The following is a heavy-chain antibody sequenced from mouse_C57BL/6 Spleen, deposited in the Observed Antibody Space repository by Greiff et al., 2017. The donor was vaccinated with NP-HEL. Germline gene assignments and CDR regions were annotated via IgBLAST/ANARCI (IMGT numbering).Heavy chain of an antibody. D-gene: IGHD1-1*01. CDR1: GYTFTSYW. V-gene: IGHV1-61*01. J-gene: IGHJ1*03. CDR3: ARGGSSYDWYFEV. Sequence: QVQLQQPGAELVRPGSSVKLSCKASGYTFTSYWMDWVKQRPGQGLEWIGNIYPSDSETHYNQKFKDKATLTVDKSSSTAYMQLSSLTSEDSAVYYCARGGSSYDWYFEVGGTGTTVTVSS. CDR2: IYPSDSET.